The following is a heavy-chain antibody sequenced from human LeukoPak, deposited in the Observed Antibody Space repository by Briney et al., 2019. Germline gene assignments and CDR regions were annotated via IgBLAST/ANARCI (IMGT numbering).Heavy chain of an antibody. D-gene: IGHD3-3*01. CDR1: GGSISSYY. CDR3: ARDKSLWSGSLS. Sequence: SEPLSLTCTVSGGSISSYYWSWIRQPPGKGLEWIGYIYYSGSTNYNPSLKSRVTISVDTSKNQFSLKLSSVTAADTAVYYCARDKSLWSGSLSWGQGTLVTVSS. V-gene: IGHV4-59*01. J-gene: IGHJ5*02. CDR2: IYYSGST.